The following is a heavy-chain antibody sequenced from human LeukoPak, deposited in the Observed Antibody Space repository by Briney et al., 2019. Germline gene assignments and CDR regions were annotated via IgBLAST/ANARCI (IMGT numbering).Heavy chain of an antibody. V-gene: IGHV1-69*13. CDR3: ARGTAGGYRYYYMDV. CDR2: IIPIFGTA. D-gene: IGHD2-8*02. Sequence: GASVKVSCKASGGTFSSYAISWVRQAPGQGLEWMGGIIPIFGTANYAQKFQGGVTITADESTSTAYMELSSLRSEDTAVYYCARGTAGGYRYYYMDVWGKGTTVTISS. J-gene: IGHJ6*03. CDR1: GGTFSSYA.